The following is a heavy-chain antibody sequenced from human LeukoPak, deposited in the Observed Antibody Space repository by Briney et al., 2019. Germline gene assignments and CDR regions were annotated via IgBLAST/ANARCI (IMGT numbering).Heavy chain of an antibody. J-gene: IGHJ4*02. CDR1: GFTFSSYW. Sequence: PGGSLRLSCAASGFTFSSYWMTWVRQAPGKGLEWIGYIYHSGTTNYNPSLKSRVTISVDTSKSQFSLKLSSVTAADTAIYYCARNIVGPRQVDYWGQGTLVTVSS. D-gene: IGHD1-26*01. CDR2: IYHSGTT. CDR3: ARNIVGPRQVDY. V-gene: IGHV4-59*01.